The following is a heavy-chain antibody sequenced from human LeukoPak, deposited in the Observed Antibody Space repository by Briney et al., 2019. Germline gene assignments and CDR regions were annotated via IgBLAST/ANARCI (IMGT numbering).Heavy chain of an antibody. CDR3: ARVGPYGPPALDY. Sequence: GSLRLSCAASGFTFSDYYMSWIRQPPGKGLEWIGEINHSGSTNYNPSLKSRVTISVDTSKNQFSLKLSSVTAADTAVYYCARVGPYGPPALDYWGQGTLVTVSS. D-gene: IGHD3-10*01. CDR2: INHSGST. J-gene: IGHJ4*02. V-gene: IGHV4-34*01. CDR1: GFTFSDYY.